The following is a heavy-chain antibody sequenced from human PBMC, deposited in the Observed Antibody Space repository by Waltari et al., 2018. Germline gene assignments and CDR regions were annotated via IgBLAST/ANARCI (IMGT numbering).Heavy chain of an antibody. CDR1: GGSISNKAYY. Sequence: QVQLRASGPGLVRPSETLSLTCTVSGGSISNKAYYWGWIRQPPGKGLEWIGSIYYSGNTYDNPSLKSRVTISVDTSKNQFSLKLTSVTAADTAVYYCARHATAAGASSFTWGQGTLVIVSS. CDR3: ARHATAAGASSFT. CDR2: IYYSGNT. V-gene: IGHV4-39*01. D-gene: IGHD6-13*01. J-gene: IGHJ4*02.